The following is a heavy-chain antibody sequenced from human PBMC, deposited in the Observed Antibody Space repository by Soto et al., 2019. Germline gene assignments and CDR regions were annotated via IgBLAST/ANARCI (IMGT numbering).Heavy chain of an antibody. D-gene: IGHD3-22*01. J-gene: IGHJ4*02. Sequence: SETLSLTCAVYGGSFSGYYWSWIRQPPGKGLEWIGEINHSGSTNYNPSLKSRVTISVDTSKNQFSLKLSSVTAADTAVYYCARGTRTYYYDSSGYYVLPDYWGQGTLVTVSS. CDR2: INHSGST. CDR1: GGSFSGYY. CDR3: ARGTRTYYYDSSGYYVLPDY. V-gene: IGHV4-34*01.